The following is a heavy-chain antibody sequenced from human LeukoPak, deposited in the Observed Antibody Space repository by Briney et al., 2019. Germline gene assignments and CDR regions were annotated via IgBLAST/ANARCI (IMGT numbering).Heavy chain of an antibody. J-gene: IGHJ4*02. V-gene: IGHV4-59*12. CDR2: IYYSGST. D-gene: IGHD2-15*01. Sequence: SETLSLTCTVSGGSISSYYWSWIRQPPGKGLEWIGYIYYSGSTYYNPSLKSRVTISVDTSKNQFSLKLSSVTAADTAVYYCARGSVVVVAATFDYWGQGTLVTVSS. CDR3: ARGSVVVVAATFDY. CDR1: GGSISSYY.